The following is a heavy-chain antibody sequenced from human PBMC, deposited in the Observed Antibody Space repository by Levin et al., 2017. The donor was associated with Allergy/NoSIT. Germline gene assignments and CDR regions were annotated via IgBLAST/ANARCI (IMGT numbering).Heavy chain of an antibody. V-gene: IGHV3-23*01. J-gene: IGHJ4*02. CDR3: ARSSRGYGTFDS. CDR2: IYVSADST. CDR1: GFTFSSYA. D-gene: IGHD5-12*01. Sequence: GESLKISCAASGFTFSSYALSWVRQAPGQGLEWVSAIYVSADSTYYSDSVKGRFTISRDSSKNTLYLHMSSLRAEDTAVYYCARSSRGYGTFDSWGQGTLVTVSS.